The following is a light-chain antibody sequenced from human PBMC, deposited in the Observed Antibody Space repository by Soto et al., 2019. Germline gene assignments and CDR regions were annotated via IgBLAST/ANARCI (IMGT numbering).Light chain of an antibody. J-gene: IGLJ1*01. CDR2: EGT. V-gene: IGLV2-23*01. Sequence: QSVLTQPDSVSGSPGQSITISCTGTSSDIGNYNLVSWYQQHPGKAPKVIIYEGTKRPSGVSNRFSGSKSGNTASLRISGLQAEDEADYYCCSYSDNTLSPYVFGTGTKVTVL. CDR1: SSDIGNYNL. CDR3: CSYSDNTLSPYV.